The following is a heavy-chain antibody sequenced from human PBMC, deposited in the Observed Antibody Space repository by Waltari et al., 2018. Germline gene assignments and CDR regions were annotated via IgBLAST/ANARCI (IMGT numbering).Heavy chain of an antibody. CDR3: TKGGLGNIVLIDY. V-gene: IGHV3-23*01. CDR1: GFTFSHDA. D-gene: IGHD3-16*01. J-gene: IGHJ4*02. CDR2: IVAKDGGT. Sequence: EVQLLESGVGLVQPGESLRRSWAAFGFTFSHDAMNWVRHAPGKGMEGFSSIVAKDGGTQYADSVKGRFTISRDNSKNTLYLQMNSLRAEDTAVYYCTKGGLGNIVLIDYWGQGTLVTVSS.